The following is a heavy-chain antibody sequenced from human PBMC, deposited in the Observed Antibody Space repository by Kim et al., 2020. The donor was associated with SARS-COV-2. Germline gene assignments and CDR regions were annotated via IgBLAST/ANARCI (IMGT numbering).Heavy chain of an antibody. J-gene: IGHJ4*01. CDR1: GFTFSRYW. Sequence: GGSLRLSCAASGFTFSRYWMAWVRQAPGKGLEWVANIKQDGSAKNYMDSVKGRFTISRDDAKNSLYLQMNSLRAEDTAVYYCSRAGENSCYGYDMFDY. CDR3: SRAGENSCYGYDMFDY. V-gene: IGHV3-7*01. CDR2: IKQDGSAK. D-gene: IGHD5-12*01.